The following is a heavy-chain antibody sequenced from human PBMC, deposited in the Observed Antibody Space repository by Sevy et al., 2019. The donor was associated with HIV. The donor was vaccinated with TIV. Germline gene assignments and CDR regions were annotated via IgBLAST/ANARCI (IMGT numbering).Heavy chain of an antibody. CDR3: ARVYNVFWSGYD. J-gene: IGHJ4*01. CDR1: DGSITSYY. CDR2: SYYSGTT. V-gene: IGHV4-59*01. Sequence: SETLSLTCTVSDGSITSYYWTWIRQPPAKELEWIGYSYYSGTTNYNPSLKSRVTLPEDTSKNQFSLKLNSVSAADTAVYYCARVYNVFWSGYDWGQGIRVTVSS. D-gene: IGHD3-3*01.